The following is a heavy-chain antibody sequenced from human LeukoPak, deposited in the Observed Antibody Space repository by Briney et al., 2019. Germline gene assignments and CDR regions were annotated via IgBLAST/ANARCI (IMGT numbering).Heavy chain of an antibody. J-gene: IGHJ6*02. CDR3: ARRRYSYGYYYYYDMDV. Sequence: GASVTVSCKASGYTFTSYDVNWVRQAPGQGLEWMGWMNPNSGNTDYAQKFQGRVTMTRNTSISTAYMELSSLRSEDTAVYYCARRRYSYGYYYYYDMDVWGQGTTVTVSS. V-gene: IGHV1-8*01. D-gene: IGHD5-18*01. CDR2: MNPNSGNT. CDR1: GYTFTSYD.